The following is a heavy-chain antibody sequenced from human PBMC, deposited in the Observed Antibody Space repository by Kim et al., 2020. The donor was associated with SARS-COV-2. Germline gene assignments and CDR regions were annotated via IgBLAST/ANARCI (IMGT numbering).Heavy chain of an antibody. CDR3: AGGYGSTWHTSYF. V-gene: IGHV4-34*01. D-gene: IGHD1-26*01. J-gene: IGHJ4*02. CDR1: GGSFSGYH. Sequence: SETLSLTCAVSGGSFSGYHWNWIRQPPGKGLEWIGEINHKGITSYTPSLKSRVTISGDTSTNQLFLNLSSVTAADTAVYFCAGGYGSTWHTSYFWGQGTLVTVYS. CDR2: INHKGIT.